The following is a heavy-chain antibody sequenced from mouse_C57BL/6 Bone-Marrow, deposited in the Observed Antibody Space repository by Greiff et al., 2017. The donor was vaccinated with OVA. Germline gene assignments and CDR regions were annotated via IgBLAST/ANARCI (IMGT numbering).Heavy chain of an antibody. J-gene: IGHJ2*01. V-gene: IGHV1-82*01. CDR2: IYPGDGDT. Sequence: VQLKESGPELVKPGASVKISCKASGYAFSSSWMNWVKQRPGKGLEWIGRIYPGDGDTNYNGKFKGKATLTADKSSSTAYMQLSSLTSEDSAVYFCAREGGFPLDYWGQGTTLTVSS. CDR1: GYAFSSSW. CDR3: AREGGFPLDY.